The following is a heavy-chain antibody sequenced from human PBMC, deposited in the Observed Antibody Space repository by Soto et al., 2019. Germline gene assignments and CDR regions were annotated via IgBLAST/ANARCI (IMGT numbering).Heavy chain of an antibody. CDR2: ISYDGSNK. CDR1: GFTFSSYG. J-gene: IGHJ4*02. Sequence: GGSLRLSCAASGFTFSSYGMHWVRQAPGKGLEWVAVISYDGSNKYYADSVKGRFTISRDNSKNTLYLQMTSLRAEDTAVYYCAKGSKRWLQTFLDYWGQGNLVTVSS. D-gene: IGHD5-12*01. CDR3: AKGSKRWLQTFLDY. V-gene: IGHV3-30*18.